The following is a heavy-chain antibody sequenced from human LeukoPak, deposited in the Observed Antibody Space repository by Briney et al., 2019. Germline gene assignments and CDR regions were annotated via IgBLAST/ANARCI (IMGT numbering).Heavy chain of an antibody. CDR3: ARDAWGGGQHTVQVDS. Sequence: GGSLRLSCAASGFTFNHYGMHWVRQAPGKGLEWVAIIWYDGSHKYYADSVKGRFTISRDNSKNTLYLQMNSLGAEDTAVYYCARDAWGGGQHTVQVDSWGQGTLVTVSS. CDR2: IWYDGSHK. D-gene: IGHD3-16*01. J-gene: IGHJ4*02. V-gene: IGHV3-33*01. CDR1: GFTFNHYG.